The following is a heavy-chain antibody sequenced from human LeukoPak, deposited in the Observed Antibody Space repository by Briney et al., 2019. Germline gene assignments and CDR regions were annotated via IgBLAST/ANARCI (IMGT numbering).Heavy chain of an antibody. V-gene: IGHV1-69*04. J-gene: IGHJ4*02. CDR2: IIPILRIA. CDR3: ARDSSSGDFDY. Sequence: SVKVSCKASGGTFSSYAISWVRQAPGQGLEWMGRIIPILRIANYAQKFQGRVTITADKSTSTAYMELSGLRPEDTAVYYCARDSSSGDFDYWGQGTLVTVSS. D-gene: IGHD1-26*01. CDR1: GGTFSSYA.